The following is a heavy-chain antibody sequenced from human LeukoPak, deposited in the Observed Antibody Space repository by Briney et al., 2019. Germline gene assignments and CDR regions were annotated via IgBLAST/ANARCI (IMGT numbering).Heavy chain of an antibody. CDR2: ISSSSSYT. CDR1: GFTFSDYY. CDR3: ARTLWFGEFDLDY. V-gene: IGHV3-11*06. Sequence: GGSLRLSCAASGFTFSDYYMSWIRQAPGKGLEWVSYISSSSSYTNYADSVKGRFTISRDNAKNSLYLQMNSLRAEDTAVYYCARTLWFGEFDLDYWGQGTLVTVSS. J-gene: IGHJ4*02. D-gene: IGHD3-10*01.